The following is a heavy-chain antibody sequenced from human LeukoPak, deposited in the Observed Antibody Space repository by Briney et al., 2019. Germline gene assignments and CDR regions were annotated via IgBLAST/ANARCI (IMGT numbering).Heavy chain of an antibody. CDR1: GFTFSSYA. J-gene: IGHJ4*02. Sequence: PGGSLRLSCAASGFTFSSYAMHWVRQAPGKGLEWVAVISYDGSNKYYADSVKGRFTISRDNSKNTLYLQINSLRPEDTAVYYCANEIRPNDHWGQGTLVTVSS. CDR3: ANEIRPNDH. V-gene: IGHV3-30*04. D-gene: IGHD4-17*01. CDR2: ISYDGSNK.